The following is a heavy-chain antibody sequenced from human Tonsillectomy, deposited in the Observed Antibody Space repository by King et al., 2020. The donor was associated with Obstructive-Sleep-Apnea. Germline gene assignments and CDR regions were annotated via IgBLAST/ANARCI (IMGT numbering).Heavy chain of an antibody. D-gene: IGHD4-17*01. Sequence: VQLVESGGGLVQPGGSLRLSCVASGFTFRTQSMTWVRQAPGKGLEWVSYISRDSSTIYYADHVKGRFTISRDNAKNSLYLQMSSLRAADTSVYYCARLVDDYGDYVNWYFDLWGRGTLVTVSS. V-gene: IGHV3-48*01. J-gene: IGHJ2*01. CDR1: GFTFRTQS. CDR3: ARLVDDYGDYVNWYFDL. CDR2: ISRDSSTI.